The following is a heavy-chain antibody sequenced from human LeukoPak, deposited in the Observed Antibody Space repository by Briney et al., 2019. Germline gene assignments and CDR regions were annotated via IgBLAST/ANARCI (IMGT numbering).Heavy chain of an antibody. Sequence: SETLSLTCTVSGVSIRSNYWTWVRQPPGKGLEWIGYMFHSGTSNYNPSLKSRVIISADTSKNQFSLILNSVTAADTAVYYCAGEYCTTTSCYLDYWGQGTLVTVSS. CDR1: GVSIRSNY. D-gene: IGHD2-2*01. CDR2: MFHSGTS. CDR3: AGEYCTTTSCYLDY. J-gene: IGHJ4*02. V-gene: IGHV4-59*01.